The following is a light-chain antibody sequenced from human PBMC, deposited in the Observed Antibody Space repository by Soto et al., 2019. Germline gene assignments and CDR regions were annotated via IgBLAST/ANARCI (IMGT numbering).Light chain of an antibody. V-gene: IGKV3-15*01. CDR3: QQNRNWRYT. Sequence: EIVMTQSPATLSVSPGERATLSCRASQSVSSYLAWYQQQPGQAPRLLIYAASTRATGIPARFSGSGSGTEFTLTISRLQSEDFAVYYCQQNRNWRYTFGQGTKVEIK. CDR1: QSVSSY. CDR2: AAS. J-gene: IGKJ2*01.